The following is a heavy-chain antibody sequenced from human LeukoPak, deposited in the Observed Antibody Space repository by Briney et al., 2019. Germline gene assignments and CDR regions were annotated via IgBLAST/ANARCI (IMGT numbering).Heavy chain of an antibody. CDR2: IIPIFGTA. Sequence: ASVKVSCKASGGTFSSYAISWVRQAPGQGLEWMGRIIPIFGTANYAQKFQGRVTITTEESTSTAYMELSSLRSEDTAVYYCARDARTTRGYSGYEARLYYFDYWGQGTLVTVSS. V-gene: IGHV1-69*05. CDR1: GGTFSSYA. D-gene: IGHD5-12*01. J-gene: IGHJ4*02. CDR3: ARDARTTRGYSGYEARLYYFDY.